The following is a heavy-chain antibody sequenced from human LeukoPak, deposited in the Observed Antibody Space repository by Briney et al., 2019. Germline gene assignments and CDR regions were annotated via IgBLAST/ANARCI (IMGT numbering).Heavy chain of an antibody. Sequence: SETLSLTCAVYGGSFSGYYWTWIRQPPGKGLEWIGEISHSERTNSNPSLKSRVTMSLDTPKNQFSLKLTSVTAADTAVYYCARLRQIVAANADPSSGFDHWGQGTLVTVSS. D-gene: IGHD6-25*01. V-gene: IGHV4-34*01. CDR1: GGSFSGYY. CDR3: ARLRQIVAANADPSSGFDH. CDR2: ISHSERT. J-gene: IGHJ4*02.